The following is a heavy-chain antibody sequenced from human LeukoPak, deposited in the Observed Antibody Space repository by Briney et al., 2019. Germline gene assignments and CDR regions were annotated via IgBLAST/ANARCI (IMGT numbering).Heavy chain of an antibody. CDR3: ARDRVAGTHDL. V-gene: IGHV3-7*01. J-gene: IGHJ4*02. CDR2: IKQDGSEK. Sequence: PGGSQRLSCAASGLTFSSYWMSWVRQAPGKGLEWVANIKQDGSEKYYVDSMKGRFTISRDNAKNSLYLQMNSLRAEDTAVYYCARDRVAGTHDLWGQGTLVTVSS. CDR1: GLTFSSYW. D-gene: IGHD6-19*01.